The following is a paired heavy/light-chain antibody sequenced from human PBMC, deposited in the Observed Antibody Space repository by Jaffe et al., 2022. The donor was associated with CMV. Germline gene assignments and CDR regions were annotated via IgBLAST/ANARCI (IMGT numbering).Heavy chain of an antibody. J-gene: IGHJ2*01. Sequence: QLQLQESGPGLVKPSETLSLTCSVSGGSISSSSYYWAWIRQPPGKGLEWIGNIYYSGSTDYNPSLKSRVTISVDTSKSQFSLQLSSVTAADTAVYYCTRRVLRYDFWSGQSWYFDLWGRGTLVTVSS. D-gene: IGHD3-3*01. CDR3: TRRVLRYDFWSGQSWYFDL. CDR2: IYYSGST. CDR1: GGSISSSSYY. V-gene: IGHV4-39*01.
Light chain of an antibody. CDR1: SSDVGGYNY. V-gene: IGLV2-8*01. CDR3: GSYAGSNNFV. CDR2: EVN. J-gene: IGLJ2*01. Sequence: QSALTQPPSASGSPGQSVTISCTGTSSDVGGYNYVSWYQQHPGKAPKLMIYEVNKRPSGVPDRFSGSKSGNTASLTVSGLQAEDEADYYCGSYAGSNNFVFGGGTKLTVL.